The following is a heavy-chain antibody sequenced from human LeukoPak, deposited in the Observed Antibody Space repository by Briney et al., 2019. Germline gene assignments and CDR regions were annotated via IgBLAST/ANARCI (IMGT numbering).Heavy chain of an antibody. CDR1: GFTFSNYW. CDR2: ISGSGGHT. J-gene: IGHJ2*01. Sequence: GGSLRLSCVASGFTFSNYWMNWVRQAPGKGLEWVSGISGSGGHTYNADSVEGRFTISRDNSKNTVSLQLSSLRVEDTAVYFCAKDREDSAMISGVFDLWGRGTLVTVSS. V-gene: IGHV3-23*01. D-gene: IGHD5-18*01. CDR3: AKDREDSAMISGVFDL.